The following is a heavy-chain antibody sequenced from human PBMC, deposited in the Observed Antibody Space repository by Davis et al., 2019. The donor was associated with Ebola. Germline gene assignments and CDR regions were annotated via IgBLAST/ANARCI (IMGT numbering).Heavy chain of an antibody. CDR3: ARDTNYYDSSGYYSLYYYGMDV. J-gene: IGHJ6*02. D-gene: IGHD3-22*01. V-gene: IGHV3-23*01. CDR2: FGTGGDT. CDR1: GFIFSNYV. Sequence: GESLKISCETSGFIFSNYVMSWVRQAPGKGLEWVSTFGTGGDTYYADSVKGRFAISRDNSKNTLYLQMNSLRAEDTAVYYCARDTNYYDSSGYYSLYYYGMDVWGQGTTVTVSS.